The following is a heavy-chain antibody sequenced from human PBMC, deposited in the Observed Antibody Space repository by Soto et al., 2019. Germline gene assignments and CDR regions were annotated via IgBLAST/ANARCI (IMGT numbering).Heavy chain of an antibody. D-gene: IGHD3-10*01. Sequence: ASVKVSCKXSGYTFTSYGISWVRQAPGQGLEWMGWISAYNGNTNYAQKLQGRVTMTTDTSTSTAYMELRSLRSDDTAVYYCARDRVRGSGSYYPNDAFDIWGQGTMVTVSS. CDR2: ISAYNGNT. CDR1: GYTFTSYG. CDR3: ARDRVRGSGSYYPNDAFDI. V-gene: IGHV1-18*01. J-gene: IGHJ3*02.